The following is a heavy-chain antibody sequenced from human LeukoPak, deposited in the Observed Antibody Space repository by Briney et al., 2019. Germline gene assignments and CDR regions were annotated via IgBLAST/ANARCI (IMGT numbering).Heavy chain of an antibody. V-gene: IGHV3-9*01. Sequence: GGSLRLSCGASGFTFHEKYAMHWVRQAPGKGLEWVSGFSLDSDNVGYADSVRGRFTVSRDRAKNSLYLQMNYLRPEDTALYFCSKDMDPGGINVWGQGTTVIVSS. J-gene: IGHJ6*02. D-gene: IGHD2-2*03. CDR3: SKDMDPGGINV. CDR2: FSLDSDNV. CDR1: GFTFHEKYA.